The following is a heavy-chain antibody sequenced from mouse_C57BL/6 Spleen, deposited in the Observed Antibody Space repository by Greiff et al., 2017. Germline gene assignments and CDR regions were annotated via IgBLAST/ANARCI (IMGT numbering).Heavy chain of an antibody. D-gene: IGHD1-1*01. CDR1: GYAFSSYW. Sequence: VQLQQSGAELVKPGASVKISCKASGYAFSSYWMNWVKQRPGKGLEWIGQIYPGDGDTNYNGKFKGKATLTADKSSSTAYMQLSSLTSEDSAVYFCAREGVVPYWYFDVGGTGTTVTVSS. V-gene: IGHV1-80*01. J-gene: IGHJ1*03. CDR3: AREGVVPYWYFDV. CDR2: IYPGDGDT.